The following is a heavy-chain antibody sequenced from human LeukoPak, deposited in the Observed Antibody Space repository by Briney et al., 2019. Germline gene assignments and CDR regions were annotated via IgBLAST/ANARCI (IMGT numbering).Heavy chain of an antibody. CDR3: ACDRDYYDSSGYYNY. V-gene: IGHV3-74*01. Sequence: RGSLRLSCAASGFTFSSYWMHWVRQAPGKGLVWVSRINSDGSGTIYADSVQGRFTISRDNAKNTLYLQMNSLRAEDTAVYYCACDRDYYDSSGYYNYWGQGTLVTVSS. CDR1: GFTFSSYW. CDR2: INSDGSGT. J-gene: IGHJ4*02. D-gene: IGHD3-22*01.